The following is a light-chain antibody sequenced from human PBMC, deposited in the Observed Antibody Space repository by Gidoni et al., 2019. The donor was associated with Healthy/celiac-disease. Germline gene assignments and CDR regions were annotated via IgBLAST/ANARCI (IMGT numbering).Light chain of an antibody. CDR1: QSVSSY. J-gene: IGKJ2*04. CDR3: QQRSNWPLMCS. CDR2: DAS. V-gene: IGKV3-11*01. Sequence: VFTHSPATLSLSPGERATLSCMASQSVSSYLAWYQQNPGQAPRLLIYDASKRATGIPARFSGSGSGTDFTLTISSLEPEDIAVYYCQQRSNWPLMCSFGQGTKLEIK.